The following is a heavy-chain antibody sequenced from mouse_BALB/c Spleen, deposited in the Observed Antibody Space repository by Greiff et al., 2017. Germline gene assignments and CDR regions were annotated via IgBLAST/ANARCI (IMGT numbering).Heavy chain of an antibody. V-gene: IGHV3-2*02. Sequence: VQLKQSGPGLVKPSQSLSLTCTVTGYSITSDYAWNWIRQFPGNKLEWMGYISYSGSTSYNPSLKSRISITRDTSKNQFFLQLNSVTTEDTATYYCARSYGPFDYWGQGTTLTVSS. J-gene: IGHJ2*01. D-gene: IGHD1-1*02. CDR3: ARSYGPFDY. CDR1: GYSITSDYA. CDR2: ISYSGST.